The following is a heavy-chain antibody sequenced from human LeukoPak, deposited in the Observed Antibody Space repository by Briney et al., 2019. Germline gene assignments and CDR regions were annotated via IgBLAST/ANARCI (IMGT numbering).Heavy chain of an antibody. CDR1: GFTFSSYE. J-gene: IGHJ4*02. V-gene: IGHV3-48*03. CDR3: AREVEMATKVDY. D-gene: IGHD5-24*01. Sequence: GGSLRLSCAASGFTFSSYEMDWVRQAPGKGLEWVSYISSSGSTIYYADSVKGRFTISRDNAKNSLYLQMNSLRAEDTAVYYCAREVEMATKVDYWGQGTLVTVSS. CDR2: ISSSGSTI.